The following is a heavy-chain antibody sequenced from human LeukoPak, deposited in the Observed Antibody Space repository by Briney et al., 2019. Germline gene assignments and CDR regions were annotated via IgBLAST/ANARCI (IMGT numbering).Heavy chain of an antibody. J-gene: IGHJ4*02. D-gene: IGHD1-26*01. CDR3: AREASGSYFAN. CDR2: IYGGGST. V-gene: IGHV3-53*01. Sequence: GGSLRLSCAASGFTVSSNYMSWVRQAPGKGLEWVSVIYGGGSTYYADSVKGRFTISRDNSGNTLYLQMNSLRAEDTAVYYCAREASGSYFANWGQGTLVTVSS. CDR1: GFTVSSNY.